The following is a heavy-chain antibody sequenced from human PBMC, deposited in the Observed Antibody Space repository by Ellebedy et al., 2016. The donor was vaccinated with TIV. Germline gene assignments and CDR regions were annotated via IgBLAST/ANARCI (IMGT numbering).Heavy chain of an antibody. CDR2: INTDGSST. D-gene: IGHD2-21*01. J-gene: IGHJ3*02. V-gene: IGHV3-74*01. CDR1: GFTFSTYW. Sequence: PGGSLRLSCAASGFTFSTYWMHWVRQAPGKGLMWVSRINTDGSSTGYADSVKGRFTISRDNAKNSLYLQMDSLRAEDTAVYYCVRDRMGATYTFDMWGQGTMVTVSS. CDR3: VRDRMGATYTFDM.